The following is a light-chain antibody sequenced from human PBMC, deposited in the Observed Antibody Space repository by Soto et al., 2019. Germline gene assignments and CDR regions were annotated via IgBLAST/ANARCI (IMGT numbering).Light chain of an antibody. CDR3: QQYGSSRT. CDR1: ENVRTF. CDR2: GAS. Sequence: PGERATLSCRASENVRTFVDWYQQKPGQAPRLLIYGASSRATGIPDRFSGSGSGTDFTLTISRLEPEDFAVYYCQQYGSSRTFGQGTKVDIK. J-gene: IGKJ1*01. V-gene: IGKV3-20*01.